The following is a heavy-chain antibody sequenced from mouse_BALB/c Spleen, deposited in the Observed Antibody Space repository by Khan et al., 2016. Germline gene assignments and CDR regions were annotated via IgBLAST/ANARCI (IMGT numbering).Heavy chain of an antibody. Sequence: QVQLKQSGAELVRPGVSVKISCKGSGYTFTDYTLHWVKQSHAKSLEWIGVISTYHGDTTYNQKFKGKATMTVDKSSSTAYMELARLTSEDSAIYYCATRSTMITPTGDMDYWGQGTSVTVSS. CDR2: ISTYHGDT. CDR1: GYTFTDYT. CDR3: ATRSTMITPTGDMDY. V-gene: IGHV1S137*01. J-gene: IGHJ4*01. D-gene: IGHD2-4*01.